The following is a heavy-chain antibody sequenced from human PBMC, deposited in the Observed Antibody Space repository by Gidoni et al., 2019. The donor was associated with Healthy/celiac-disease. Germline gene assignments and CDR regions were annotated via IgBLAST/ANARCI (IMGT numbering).Heavy chain of an antibody. CDR1: GFTFSSYG. V-gene: IGHV3-33*01. Sequence: QVQLVESGGGVVQPGRSLRLSCAASGFTFSSYGMHWVRQAPGKGLEWVAVIWYDGSNKYYADSVKGRFTISRDNSKNTLYLQMNSLRAEDTAVYYCAREHSSSPGFDPWGQGTLVTVSS. J-gene: IGHJ5*02. CDR2: IWYDGSNK. D-gene: IGHD6-13*01. CDR3: AREHSSSPGFDP.